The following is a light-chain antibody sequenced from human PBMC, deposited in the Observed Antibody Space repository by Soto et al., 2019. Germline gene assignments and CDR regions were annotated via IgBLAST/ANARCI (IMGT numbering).Light chain of an antibody. CDR2: EVS. J-gene: IGLJ1*01. V-gene: IGLV2-14*01. CDR1: SGDVGGYNY. CDR3: ISFTSRHIYV. Sequence: QSVLTQPASVSGSPGQSITISCTGTSGDVGGYNYVSWYQQHPGKAPKLMIYEVSNRPSGVSNRFSGSESGNTAALTISGLQAEDEADYYCISFTSRHIYVFGTGTKVTVL.